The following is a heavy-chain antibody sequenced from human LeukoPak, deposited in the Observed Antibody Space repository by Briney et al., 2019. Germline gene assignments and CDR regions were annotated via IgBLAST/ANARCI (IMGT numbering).Heavy chain of an antibody. CDR1: GYTFTTYY. Sequence: EASVKVSCKASGYTFTTYYMHWLRQAPGQGLEWMGIISPSTGGTTYAQRFQGSVTMTRDTSTSTVYMELSSLRSEDTALYYCARGHSSNWRDFFDSWGQGTLVTVSS. J-gene: IGHJ4*02. D-gene: IGHD6-13*01. CDR2: ISPSTGGT. V-gene: IGHV1-46*01. CDR3: ARGHSSNWRDFFDS.